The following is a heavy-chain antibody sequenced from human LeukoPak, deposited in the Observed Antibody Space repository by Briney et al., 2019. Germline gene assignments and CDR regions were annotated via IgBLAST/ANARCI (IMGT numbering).Heavy chain of an antibody. Sequence: PGGSLRLSCTASGFSVSTNYMTWVRQAPGKGLEWVSVIYSGGSTDYADSVKGRFTISRDNANNMVYLEMNSLRVEDTAVYYCTRDSGADRRYFDLWGRGTLVTVSS. V-gene: IGHV3-66*01. J-gene: IGHJ2*01. CDR2: IYSGGST. D-gene: IGHD7-27*01. CDR1: GFSVSTNY. CDR3: TRDSGADRRYFDL.